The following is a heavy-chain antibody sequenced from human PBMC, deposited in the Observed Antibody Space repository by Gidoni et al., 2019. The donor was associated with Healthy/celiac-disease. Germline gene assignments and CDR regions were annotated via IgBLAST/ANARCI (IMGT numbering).Heavy chain of an antibody. CDR3: AKDTGPNIVATTTAIDY. J-gene: IGHJ4*02. CDR2: ISWNSGSI. V-gene: IGHV3-9*01. CDR1: GFPFVDYA. D-gene: IGHD5-12*01. Sequence: EVQLVESGGGLVQPGRSLRLSCAASGFPFVDYAMHWVRQAPGKGLEWVSGISWNSGSIGYADSVKGRFTISRDNAKNSLYLQMNSLRAEDTALYYCAKDTGPNIVATTTAIDYWGQGTLVTVSS.